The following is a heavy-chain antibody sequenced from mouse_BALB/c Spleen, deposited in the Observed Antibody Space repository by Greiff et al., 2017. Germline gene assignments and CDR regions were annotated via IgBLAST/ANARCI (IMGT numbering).Heavy chain of an antibody. D-gene: IGHD2-1*01. Sequence: VQVVESGPGLVAPSQSLSITCTVSGFSLTGYGVNWVRQPPGKGLEWLGMIWGDGSTDYNSALKSRLSISKDNSKSQVFLKMNSLQTDDTARYYCARARGNSYFDYWGQGTTLTVSS. J-gene: IGHJ2*01. CDR1: GFSLTGYG. CDR2: IWGDGST. CDR3: ARARGNSYFDY. V-gene: IGHV2-6-7*01.